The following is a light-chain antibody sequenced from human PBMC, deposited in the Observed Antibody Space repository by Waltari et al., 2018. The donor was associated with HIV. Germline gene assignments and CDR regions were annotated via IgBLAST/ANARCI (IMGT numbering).Light chain of an antibody. CDR1: NSDIGSYDY. V-gene: IGLV2-8*01. CDR3: SSFADRDGFYVL. J-gene: IGLJ2*01. CDR2: EVT. Sequence: QSALTQPPSASGSPGQSVTLSCTGSNSDIGSYDYVSWYQLHPGTAPKLVISEVTKRPSGVSDRFSGSKSANSAFLTFSGLQAEDEADYYCSSFADRDGFYVLFGGGTRLTVL.